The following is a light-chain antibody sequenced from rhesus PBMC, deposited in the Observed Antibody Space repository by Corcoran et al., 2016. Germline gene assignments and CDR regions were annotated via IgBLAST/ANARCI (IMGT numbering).Light chain of an antibody. CDR3: QQYNKWLT. CDR1: QSVINY. Sequence: EIVMTQSPATLSLSPGERATLSCRASQSVINYVAWYHQKPEQAPRLLIYGASSRATGIPDRFSCSGSGTDLTLIINSLEPEDVGVYYCQQYNKWLTFGGGTKVEIK. V-gene: IGKV3S9*01. CDR2: GAS. J-gene: IGKJ4*01.